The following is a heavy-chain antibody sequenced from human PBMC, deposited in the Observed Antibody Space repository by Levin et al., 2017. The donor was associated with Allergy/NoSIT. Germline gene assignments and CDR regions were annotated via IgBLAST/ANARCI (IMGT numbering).Heavy chain of an antibody. CDR3: AKDISSGWYELMFDY. V-gene: IGHV3-30*18. J-gene: IGHJ4*02. CDR1: GFTFSSYG. CDR2: ISYDGSNK. D-gene: IGHD6-19*01. Sequence: GGSLRLSCAASGFTFSSYGMHWVRQAPGKGLEWVAVISYDGSNKYYADSVKGRFTISRDNSKNTLYLQMNSLRAEDTAVYYCAKDISSGWYELMFDYWGQGTLVTVSS.